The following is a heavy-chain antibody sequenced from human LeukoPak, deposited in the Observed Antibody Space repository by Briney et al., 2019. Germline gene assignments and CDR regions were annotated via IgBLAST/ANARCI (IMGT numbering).Heavy chain of an antibody. J-gene: IGHJ3*02. CDR2: IYHSGST. V-gene: IGHV4-30-2*01. CDR3: AREGAQSGAVPDAFDI. D-gene: IGHD1-1*01. Sequence: PSETLSLTCTDSGGSISSGGYYWSWIRQPPGKGLEWIGYIYHSGSTYYNPSLKSRVTISVDRSKNQFSLKLSSVTAADTAVYYCAREGAQSGAVPDAFDIWGQGTMVTVSS. CDR1: GGSISSGGYY.